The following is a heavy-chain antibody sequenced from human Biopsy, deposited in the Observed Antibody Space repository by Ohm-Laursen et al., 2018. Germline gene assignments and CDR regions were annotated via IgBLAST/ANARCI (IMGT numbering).Heavy chain of an antibody. J-gene: IGHJ4*02. CDR2: IFKDGNN. CDR1: GYSISSDYR. D-gene: IGHD6-19*01. Sequence: SETLSLTCAVSGYSISSDYRRGWIRQAPGKTLEWLGNIFKDGNNHYNPSLRSRLINSIDTSKNQFSLMMKSVSGADTPVYFCARVGSGWAPFDKWGPGTLVTVSS. V-gene: IGHV4-38-2*01. CDR3: ARVGSGWAPFDK.